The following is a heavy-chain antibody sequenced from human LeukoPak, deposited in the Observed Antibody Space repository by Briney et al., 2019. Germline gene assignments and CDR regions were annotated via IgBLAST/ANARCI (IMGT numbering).Heavy chain of an antibody. CDR1: GFDFSSNW. V-gene: IGHV3-74*01. Sequence: GGSLRLSCAASGFDFSSNWMHWVRHAPGQGLVWVSRIKGDGISTNYADSVKGRFTISRDIAKNTLYLQMNSLGAEDTGVYYCAKDHYWSIDYWGRGTLVTVSS. D-gene: IGHD3-3*01. CDR3: AKDHYWSIDY. CDR2: IKGDGIST. J-gene: IGHJ4*02.